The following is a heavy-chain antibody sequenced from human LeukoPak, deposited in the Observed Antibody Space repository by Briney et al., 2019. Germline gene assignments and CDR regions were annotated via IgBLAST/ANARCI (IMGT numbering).Heavy chain of an antibody. Sequence: GGSLRLSCAASGFIFSTYWMNWVRQAPGKGLEWVSYISSSSNSVYYADSVKGRFTVSRDNAKNSLYLQMNSLRDEDTAVYYCARSEYSGYDYWGQGTLVTVSS. V-gene: IGHV3-48*02. CDR2: ISSSSNSV. D-gene: IGHD5-12*01. CDR1: GFIFSTYW. J-gene: IGHJ4*02. CDR3: ARSEYSGYDY.